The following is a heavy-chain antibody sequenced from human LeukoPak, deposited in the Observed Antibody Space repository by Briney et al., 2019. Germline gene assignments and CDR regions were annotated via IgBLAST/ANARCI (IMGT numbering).Heavy chain of an antibody. CDR1: GFTVSRDY. CDR3: ARGFDGYYGFDL. J-gene: IGHJ3*01. Sequence: PGASLRLSCAVSGFTVSRDYRWWVRQAPGHGLKWVSVIYSGGSVDYADFVEGRFIISRDNSRDTLYLQMNSLRAEDTAVYYCARGFDGYYGFDLWGQGTMVTVSS. V-gene: IGHV3-53*05. D-gene: IGHD5-24*01. CDR2: IYSGGSV.